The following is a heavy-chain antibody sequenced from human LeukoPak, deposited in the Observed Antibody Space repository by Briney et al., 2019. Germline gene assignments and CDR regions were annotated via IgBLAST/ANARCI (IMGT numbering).Heavy chain of an antibody. Sequence: GGSLRLSCAASGFTFSSYAMSWVRQAPGKGLEWVSAISGSGGSTYYAGSVEGRFTISRDNSKNTLYLQMNSLRAEDTAVYYCAKDLGTGTTHFDYWGQGTLVTVSS. CDR1: GFTFSSYA. CDR3: AKDLGTGTTHFDY. V-gene: IGHV3-23*01. CDR2: ISGSGGST. D-gene: IGHD1-7*01. J-gene: IGHJ4*02.